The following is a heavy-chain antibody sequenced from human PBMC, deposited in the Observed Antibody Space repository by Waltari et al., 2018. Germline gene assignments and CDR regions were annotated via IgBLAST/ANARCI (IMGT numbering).Heavy chain of an antibody. J-gene: IGHJ4*02. CDR1: GYTFTGFY. D-gene: IGHD2-8*02. Sequence: QVQLVQSGAEVKKPGASVKVSCKTSGYTFTGFYIYWMLQAPGQGLEYMGRINPDSGATDYAQKFEGRLTMTRDTSINTAYMEMSSLTPDDTAVFYCARDHHSDCPGGVCFHFDYWGQGTLVTVSS. CDR2: INPDSGAT. CDR3: ARDHHSDCPGGVCFHFDY. V-gene: IGHV1-2*06.